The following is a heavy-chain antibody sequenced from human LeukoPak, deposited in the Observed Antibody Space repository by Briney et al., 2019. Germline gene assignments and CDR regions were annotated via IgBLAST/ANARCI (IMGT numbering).Heavy chain of an antibody. D-gene: IGHD3-16*01. CDR1: GGSFSGYY. J-gene: IGHJ5*02. CDR3: ARSRRGWFDP. CDR2: INHSGST. V-gene: IGHV4-34*01. Sequence: SETLSLTCAVYGGSFSGYYWSWIRQPPGKGLEWIGEINHSGSTNYNPSLKSRVTISVDTSKNQFSLKLSSVTAADTAVYYCARSRRGWFDPWGQGTLVTVSS.